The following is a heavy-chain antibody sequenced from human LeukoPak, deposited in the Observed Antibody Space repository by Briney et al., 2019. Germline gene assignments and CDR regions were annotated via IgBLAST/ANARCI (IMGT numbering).Heavy chain of an antibody. CDR1: GFSLRTRGVG. CDR2: IYWNDDK. Sequence: SGPTLVNPTQTLTLTCTFSGFSLRTRGVGVGWIRQPPGKALEWLTLIYWNDDKRYSPSLKSRLTITKDTSKNQVVLTMTNMDPVDTATYYCAHRRHDILTGYLNYFDYWGQGTLVTVSS. J-gene: IGHJ4*02. D-gene: IGHD3-9*01. CDR3: AHRRHDILTGYLNYFDY. V-gene: IGHV2-5*01.